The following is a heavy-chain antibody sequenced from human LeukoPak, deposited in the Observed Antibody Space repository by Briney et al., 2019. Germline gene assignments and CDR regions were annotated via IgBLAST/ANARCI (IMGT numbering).Heavy chain of an antibody. CDR2: IYYSGTT. Sequence: SETLSPTCAVSGGSISSGGFNWSWIRQHPGKGLEWLGYIYYSGTTYYNPSLKSRVTFSVDTSKNQFSLKLNPVTAADTALYYCARGTTEGYSDGRYDYRGQRTLVTVSS. CDR3: ARGTTEGYSDGRYDY. CDR1: GGSISSGGFN. D-gene: IGHD5-18*01. V-gene: IGHV4-31*11. J-gene: IGHJ4*02.